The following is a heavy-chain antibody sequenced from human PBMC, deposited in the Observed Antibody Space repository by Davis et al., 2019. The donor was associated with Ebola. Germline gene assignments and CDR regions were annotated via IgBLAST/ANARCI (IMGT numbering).Heavy chain of an antibody. D-gene: IGHD3-3*01. Sequence: PSETLSLTCTVSGGSISSYYWSWIRQPPGKGLEWIGRIYTSGSTNYNPSLKSRVTISVDTSKNQFSLKLSSVTAADTAVYYCARAGDDFWSGYYNSRYFDYWGQGTLVTVSS. CDR1: GGSISSYY. CDR3: ARAGDDFWSGYYNSRYFDY. J-gene: IGHJ4*02. V-gene: IGHV4-4*07. CDR2: IYTSGST.